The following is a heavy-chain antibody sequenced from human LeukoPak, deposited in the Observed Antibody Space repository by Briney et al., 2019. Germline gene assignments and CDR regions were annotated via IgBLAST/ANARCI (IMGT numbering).Heavy chain of an antibody. CDR3: AKASAGSSGWLGLDY. J-gene: IGHJ4*02. CDR1: GVTFSSYA. D-gene: IGHD6-19*01. CDR2: ISGSGGST. V-gene: IGHV3-23*01. Sequence: GGSLRLSCAASGVTFSSYAMSWVRQAPGKGLEWDSAISGSGGSTYYADSVKGRFTISRDNAKNTLYLQMNSLRAEDTAVYYCAKASAGSSGWLGLDYWGQGTLVTVSS.